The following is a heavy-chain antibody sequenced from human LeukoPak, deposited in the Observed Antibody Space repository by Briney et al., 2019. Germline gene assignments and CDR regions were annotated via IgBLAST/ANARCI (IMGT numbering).Heavy chain of an antibody. J-gene: IGHJ3*02. Sequence: ASVKVSCKASGGTFSNYAFSWVRQGPGQGLEWMGWINAGNGNTKYSQKFQGRVTITRDTSASTAYMELSSLRSEDTAVYYCARRKQWLPKGDALDIWGQGTMVTVSS. CDR3: ARRKQWLPKGDALDI. V-gene: IGHV1-3*01. CDR1: GGTFSNYA. CDR2: INAGNGNT. D-gene: IGHD6-19*01.